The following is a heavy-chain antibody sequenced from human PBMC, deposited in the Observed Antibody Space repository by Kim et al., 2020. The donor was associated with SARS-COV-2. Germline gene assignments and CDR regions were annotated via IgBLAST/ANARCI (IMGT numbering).Heavy chain of an antibody. D-gene: IGHD1-20*01. V-gene: IGHV3-48*02. Sequence: GGSLRLSCAASGFTFSTYSMNWVRQAPGKGLEWVSYISSSSSTIYYADSVKGRFTISRDNAKNSLYLQMNSLRDEDTAVYYCASDPDNGNERYFDDWGQGTLVTVSS. J-gene: IGHJ4*02. CDR1: GFTFSTYS. CDR2: ISSSSSTI. CDR3: ASDPDNGNERYFDD.